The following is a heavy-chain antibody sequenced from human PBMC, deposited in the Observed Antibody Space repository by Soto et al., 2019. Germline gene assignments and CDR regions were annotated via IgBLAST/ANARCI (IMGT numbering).Heavy chain of an antibody. CDR2: ISGSGAST. CDR1: GFTFSSHA. CDR3: AKGREYNGAYFDY. D-gene: IGHD2-8*01. V-gene: IGHV3-23*01. Sequence: GGSLRLSCAASGFTFSSHAMNWVRQAPGKGLEWVSGISGSGASTYYADSVKGRFIISRDNSKNTVYVQMNSLRAEDTAVYYCAKGREYNGAYFDYWGQGTLVTVSS. J-gene: IGHJ4*02.